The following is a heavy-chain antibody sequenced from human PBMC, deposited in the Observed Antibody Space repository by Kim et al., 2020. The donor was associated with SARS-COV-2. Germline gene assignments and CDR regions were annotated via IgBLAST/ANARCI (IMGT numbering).Heavy chain of an antibody. Sequence: GGSLRLSCAASGFTFSSYGMHWVRQAPGKGLEWVAVIWYDGSNKYYADSVKGRFTISRDNSKNTLYLQMNSLRAEDTAVYYCAREGSPRIWGYSYGYWRYWFDPWGQGTLVTVSS. J-gene: IGHJ5*02. CDR1: GFTFSSYG. V-gene: IGHV3-33*01. D-gene: IGHD5-18*01. CDR2: IWYDGSNK. CDR3: AREGSPRIWGYSYGYWRYWFDP.